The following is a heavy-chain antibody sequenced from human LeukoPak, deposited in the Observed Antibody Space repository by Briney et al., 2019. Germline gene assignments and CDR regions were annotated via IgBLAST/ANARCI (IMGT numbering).Heavy chain of an antibody. CDR2: IYTSGST. V-gene: IGHV4-4*07. CDR3: ARGGGDGYYDFWSGYYKDYYYYMDV. D-gene: IGHD3-3*01. CDR1: GGSISSYY. J-gene: IGHJ6*03. Sequence: SETLSLTCIVSGGSISSYYWSWIRQPAGKGLEWIGRIYTSGSTNYNPSLKSRVTMSVDTSKNQFSLKLSSVTAADTAVYYCARGGGDGYYDFWSGYYKDYYYYMDVWGKGTTVTVSS.